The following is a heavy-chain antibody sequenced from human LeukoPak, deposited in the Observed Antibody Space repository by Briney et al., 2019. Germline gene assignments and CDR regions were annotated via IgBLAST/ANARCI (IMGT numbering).Heavy chain of an antibody. J-gene: IGHJ4*02. V-gene: IGHV4-30-2*01. CDR1: GGSISSGGYY. CDR3: ASEGRFGELLWVDY. Sequence: PSQTLSLTCTVSGGSISSGGYYWSWIRQPPGKGLEWIGYIYHSGSTYYNPSLKSRVTISVDRSKNQFSLKLSSVTAADTAVYYCASEGRFGELLWVDYWGQGTLVTVSS. D-gene: IGHD3-10*01. CDR2: IYHSGST.